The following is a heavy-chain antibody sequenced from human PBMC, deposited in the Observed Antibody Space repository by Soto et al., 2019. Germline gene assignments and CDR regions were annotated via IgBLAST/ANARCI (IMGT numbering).Heavy chain of an antibody. D-gene: IGHD2-15*01. CDR2: AYYRSKWYI. Sequence: PSQTLSLTCAISGDSVSSDSAAWNWIRQSPSRGLEWLGRAYYRSKWYIEYAPSVNSRITINPDTSKNQLSLQLISVNPEDTAVYYCAKDPDCSGGSCEPTETKGVFDPWGQGTLVTVSS. J-gene: IGHJ5*02. V-gene: IGHV6-1*01. CDR3: AKDPDCSGGSCEPTETKGVFDP. CDR1: GDSVSSDSAA.